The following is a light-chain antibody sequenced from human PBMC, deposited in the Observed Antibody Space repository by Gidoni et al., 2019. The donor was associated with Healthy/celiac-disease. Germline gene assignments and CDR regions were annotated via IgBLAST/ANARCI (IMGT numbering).Light chain of an antibody. V-gene: IGKV3-20*01. CDR2: GAS. CDR1: QSVSSSY. J-gene: IGKJ5*01. Sequence: ELVLTQSPGTLSLSPGERATLSCRASQSVSSSYLAWYQQKPGQAPRLLIYGASSRATGIPDRFSGSGSVTDFTLTISRLEPEDFAVYYCQQYGSSLSITFGQGTRLEIK. CDR3: QQYGSSLSIT.